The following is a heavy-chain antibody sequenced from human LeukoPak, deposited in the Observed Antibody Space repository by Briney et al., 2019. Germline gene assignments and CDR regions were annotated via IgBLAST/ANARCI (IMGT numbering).Heavy chain of an antibody. CDR3: AMGYYYYYMDV. Sequence: TSETLSLTCAIYGGSFSGYYWSWIRQPPGKGLEWIGEINHSGSTNYNPSLKSRVTISVDTSKNQFSLKVSSVTAADTAVYYCAMGYYYYYMDVWGKGTTVTVSS. CDR2: INHSGST. J-gene: IGHJ6*03. CDR1: GGSFSGYY. V-gene: IGHV4-34*01.